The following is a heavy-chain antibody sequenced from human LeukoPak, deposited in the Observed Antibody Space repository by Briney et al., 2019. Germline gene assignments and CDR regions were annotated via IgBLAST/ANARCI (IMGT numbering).Heavy chain of an antibody. Sequence: ASVKVSCKASVYTFTHYYMHWVRQAPGQGLEWMGIINPSGGRTSYAQKFQGRVTMSRDMSTSTVYMELSSMRSEDTAVYYCARGDGEAVSGTENWFEPWGQGTLVTVSS. J-gene: IGHJ5*02. D-gene: IGHD6-13*01. CDR3: ARGDGEAVSGTENWFEP. V-gene: IGHV1-46*01. CDR2: INPSGGRT. CDR1: VYTFTHYY.